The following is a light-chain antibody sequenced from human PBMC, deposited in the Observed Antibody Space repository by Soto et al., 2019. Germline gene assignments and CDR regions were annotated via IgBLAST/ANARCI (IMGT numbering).Light chain of an antibody. V-gene: IGLV2-11*01. CDR3: CSYAGRYTSRVV. Sequence: QSALTQPRSVSGSPGQSVTLSCTGTSSDVGGYEYVSWYQQLPGKAPKLMIYDVHKRPLGVPDRFSGSKSGNTASLIISGLQAEDEADYYCCSYAGRYTSRVVFGGGTKLTVL. CDR2: DVH. J-gene: IGLJ2*01. CDR1: SSDVGGYEY.